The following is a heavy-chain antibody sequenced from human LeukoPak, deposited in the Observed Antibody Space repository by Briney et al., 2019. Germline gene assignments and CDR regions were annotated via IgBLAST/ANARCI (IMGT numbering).Heavy chain of an antibody. J-gene: IGHJ4*02. V-gene: IGHV3-53*01. D-gene: IGHD6-19*01. Sequence: GGSLRLSCAASGFTVSSNYMSWVRQAPGKGLEWGSVIYSGGSTYYADSVTGRFTISRDNSKNTLYLQMKSLRAVDTAVYYCTRRAGYRSRWSHFDYWGQGTQVTVSS. CDR2: IYSGGST. CDR1: GFTVSSNY. CDR3: TRRAGYRSRWSHFDY.